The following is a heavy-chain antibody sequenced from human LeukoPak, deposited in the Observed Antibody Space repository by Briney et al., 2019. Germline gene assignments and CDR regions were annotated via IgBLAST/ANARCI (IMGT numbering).Heavy chain of an antibody. CDR1: GYTFTSYA. J-gene: IGHJ4*02. V-gene: IGHV1-3*01. Sequence: VASVKVSCKASGYTFTSYAMHWVRQAPGQRLEWMGWINAGNGNTKYSQKFQGRVTITRDTSASTAYMELSSLRSEDTAVYYCARGYSSSWYTYWGQGTLVTVSS. CDR2: INAGNGNT. D-gene: IGHD6-13*01. CDR3: ARGYSSSWYTY.